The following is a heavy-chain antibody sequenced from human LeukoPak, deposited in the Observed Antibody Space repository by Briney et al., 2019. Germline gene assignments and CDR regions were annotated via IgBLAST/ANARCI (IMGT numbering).Heavy chain of an antibody. D-gene: IGHD4-17*01. CDR2: AADSGST. Sequence: AETLSLTCTVSGDSMSDYFWTWIRQPPGKGLEWIGYAADSGSTNYNPSLKSRVTISVDSSTNHFSLRLTSVTAADTAIYYCAAMTTVTTYSYFFDSWDQGTLLTVSS. CDR3: AAMTTVTTYSYFFDS. V-gene: IGHV4-59*01. CDR1: GDSMSDYF. J-gene: IGHJ4*02.